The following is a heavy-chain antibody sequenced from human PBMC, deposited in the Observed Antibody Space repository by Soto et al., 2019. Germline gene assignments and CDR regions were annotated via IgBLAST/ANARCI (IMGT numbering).Heavy chain of an antibody. J-gene: IGHJ6*02. D-gene: IGHD6-19*01. CDR3: ARDWGTPGRGSAVGYYYHYGMDV. CDR1: EFTFNTHW. V-gene: IGHV3-7*05. Sequence: EVQLVESGGGLVQPGGSLRLSCLASEFTFNTHWMNWVRQAPGRGLEWVANIKDDGREKNYVDSVKGRFTISRDNAKNLLYLQMNSLRGEDTAVYFCARDWGTPGRGSAVGYYYHYGMDVWGQGTTVTVSS. CDR2: IKDDGREK.